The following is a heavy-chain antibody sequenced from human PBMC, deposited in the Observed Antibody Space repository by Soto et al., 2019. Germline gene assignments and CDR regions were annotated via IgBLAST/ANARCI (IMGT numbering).Heavy chain of an antibody. CDR2: IIPIFGTA. CDR1: GGTFSSYA. J-gene: IGHJ4*02. Sequence: SVKVSCKASGGTFSSYAISWVRQAPGQGLEWMGGIIPIFGTADYAQKFQGRVTITADESTSTAYMELSSLRSEDTAVYYCASAEYYYGSGSHGILGYWGQGTLVTVSS. D-gene: IGHD3-10*01. CDR3: ASAEYYYGSGSHGILGY. V-gene: IGHV1-69*13.